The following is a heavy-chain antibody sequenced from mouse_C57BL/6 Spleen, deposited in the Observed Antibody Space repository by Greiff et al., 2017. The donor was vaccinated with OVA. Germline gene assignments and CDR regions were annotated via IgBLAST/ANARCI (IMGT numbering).Heavy chain of an antibody. CDR1: GFTFSDYG. CDR3: ARGGLRFYFDY. CDR2: ISSGRSTI. Sequence: DVMLVESGGGLVKPGGSLKLSCAASGFTFSDYGMHWVRQAPEKGLEWVAYISSGRSTIYYADTVKGRFTISRDNAKNTLFLQMTSLRSEDTAMYYCARGGLRFYFDYWGQGTTLTVSS. V-gene: IGHV5-17*01. D-gene: IGHD3-1*01. J-gene: IGHJ2*01.